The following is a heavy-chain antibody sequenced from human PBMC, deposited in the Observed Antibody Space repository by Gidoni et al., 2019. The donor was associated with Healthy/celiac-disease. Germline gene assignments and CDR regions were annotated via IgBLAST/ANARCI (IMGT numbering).Heavy chain of an antibody. CDR1: GFTFSSCA. J-gene: IGHJ4*02. CDR3: AKGAYYYDSSGYPGS. CDR2: ISGSGGRT. D-gene: IGHD3-22*01. Sequence: EVQLLESGGGLVQPGGSLRLSCAASGFTFSSCAMSWVRQAPGKGLEWVSAISGSGGRTYYADSVKGRFTISRDNYKNTLYLQMHSLRAEDTAVYYCAKGAYYYDSSGYPGSWGQGTLVTVSS. V-gene: IGHV3-23*01.